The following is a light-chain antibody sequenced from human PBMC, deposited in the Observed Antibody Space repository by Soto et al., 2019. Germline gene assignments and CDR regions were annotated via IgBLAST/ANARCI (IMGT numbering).Light chain of an antibody. CDR2: GAS. V-gene: IGKV3-20*01. Sequence: EIVLSQSPATLSLSPGERAALSGRASQSVSSYLAWYQQKPGQAPRLLIYGASSRATGIPDRFSGSGSGTDFTLTISRLEPEDFAVYYCQQYSRPPLTFGQGTKVDIK. J-gene: IGKJ1*01. CDR1: QSVSSY. CDR3: QQYSRPPLT.